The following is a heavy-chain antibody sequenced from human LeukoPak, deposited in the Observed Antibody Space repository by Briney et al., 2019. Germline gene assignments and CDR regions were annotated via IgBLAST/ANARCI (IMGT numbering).Heavy chain of an antibody. D-gene: IGHD1-26*01. CDR1: GGSISSYY. J-gene: IGHJ5*02. CDR2: IYYSGST. V-gene: IGHV4-59*01. CDR3: ARHSSPKPFDP. Sequence: SETLSLTCTVSGGSISSYYWSWIRQPPGKGLEWIGYIYYSGSTNYNPSLKSRVTISVDTSKNQFSLKLSSVTAADTAVYYCARHSSPKPFDPWGQGTLVTVSS.